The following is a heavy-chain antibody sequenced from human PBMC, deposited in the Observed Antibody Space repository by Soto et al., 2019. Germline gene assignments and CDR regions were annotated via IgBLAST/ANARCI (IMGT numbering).Heavy chain of an antibody. V-gene: IGHV3-23*01. CDR1: GFTFSSYA. D-gene: IGHD1-26*01. Sequence: GGSLRLSCAASGFTFSSYAMSWVRQAPGKGLEWVSAISGSGGSTYYADSVKGRFTISRDNSKNTLYLQMSSLRSEDTAVYYCARDRNPSGSYYSTWGQGTLVTVSS. J-gene: IGHJ5*02. CDR3: ARDRNPSGSYYST. CDR2: ISGSGGST.